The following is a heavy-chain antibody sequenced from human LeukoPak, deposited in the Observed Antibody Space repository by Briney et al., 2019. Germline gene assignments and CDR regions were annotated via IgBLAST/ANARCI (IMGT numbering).Heavy chain of an antibody. Sequence: SETLSLTCAVYGGSFSGYYWSGIRQPPGKGLEWIGEINHSGSTNYNPSLKSRVPISVDTSKKQFSLKLNSVTAADTAVYYCARGRPYSYGRGGWFDPWGQGTLVTVPS. D-gene: IGHD5-18*01. CDR1: GGSFSGYY. CDR3: ARGRPYSYGRGGWFDP. V-gene: IGHV4-34*01. J-gene: IGHJ5*02. CDR2: INHSGST.